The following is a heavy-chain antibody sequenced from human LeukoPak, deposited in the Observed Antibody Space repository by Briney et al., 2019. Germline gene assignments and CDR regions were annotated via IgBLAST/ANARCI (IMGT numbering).Heavy chain of an antibody. CDR1: GYSFPNYW. CDR3: ARLYTNNEDV. CDR2: IYPGDSDT. J-gene: IGHJ3*01. V-gene: IGHV5-51*01. Sequence: GESLKISCKGSGYSFPNYWIGWVRQMPGKGLECMGIIYPGDSDTRYSPSFRGQVTISADKSISTAYLQWSSLKASDTAMYYCARLYTNNEDVWGQGTMVTVSS. D-gene: IGHD2-2*02.